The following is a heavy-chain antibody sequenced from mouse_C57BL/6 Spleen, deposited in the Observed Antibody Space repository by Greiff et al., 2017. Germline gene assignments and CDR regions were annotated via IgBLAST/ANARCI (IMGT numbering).Heavy chain of an antibody. CDR3: ARYEDYGYFDV. J-gene: IGHJ1*03. CDR1: GYAFSSYW. CDR2: IYPGDGDT. V-gene: IGHV1-80*01. Sequence: LQQSGASVKISCKASGYAFSSYWMNWVKQRPGKGLEWIGQIYPGDGDTNYNGKFKGKATLTADKSSSTAYMQLSSLTSEDSAVYFCARYEDYGYFDVWGTGTTVTGSS. D-gene: IGHD2-12*01.